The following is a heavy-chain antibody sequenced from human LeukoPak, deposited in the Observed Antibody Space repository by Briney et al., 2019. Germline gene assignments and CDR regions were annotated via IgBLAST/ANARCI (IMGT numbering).Heavy chain of an antibody. Sequence: PSETLSLTCTVSGYSISSGYYWGWIRQPPGKGLEWIGSIYHSGSTYYNPSLKSRVTMSVDTSKNQFSLKLSSVTAADTAIYYCARGGYYGSGNDFRFDPWGQGTLVTVSS. D-gene: IGHD3-10*01. J-gene: IGHJ5*02. V-gene: IGHV4-38-2*02. CDR2: IYHSGST. CDR3: ARGGYYGSGNDFRFDP. CDR1: GYSISSGYY.